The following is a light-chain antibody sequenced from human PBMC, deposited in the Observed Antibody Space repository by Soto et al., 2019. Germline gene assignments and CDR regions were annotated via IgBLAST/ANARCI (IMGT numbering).Light chain of an antibody. Sequence: DIVMTQSPDSLAVSLGERATINCKSSQSILYSSNNKEKLAWYQQKPGQPPKLLIYWASTRESGVPDRFSGSGSGTDFTLTIISLQAEDVAVYYCQQYYRTPITFGQGTRLEIK. CDR3: QQYYRTPIT. CDR1: QSILYSSNNKEK. V-gene: IGKV4-1*01. CDR2: WAS. J-gene: IGKJ5*01.